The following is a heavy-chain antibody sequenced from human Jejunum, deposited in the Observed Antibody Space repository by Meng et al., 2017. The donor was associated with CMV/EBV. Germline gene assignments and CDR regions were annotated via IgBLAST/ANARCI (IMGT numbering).Heavy chain of an antibody. V-gene: IGHV4-59*01. CDR2: IFYTGTT. J-gene: IGHJ3*01. CDR3: ARKSEYNEGGCDV. Sequence: VSGGSIRGYYWTWIRQSPEKGLEWLGSIFYTGTTNYTPSLKSRVTISVDTSKNQLSLRLTSATAADTAVYFCARKSEYNEGGCDVWGQGAMVTVSS. D-gene: IGHD2/OR15-2a*01. CDR1: GGSIRGYY.